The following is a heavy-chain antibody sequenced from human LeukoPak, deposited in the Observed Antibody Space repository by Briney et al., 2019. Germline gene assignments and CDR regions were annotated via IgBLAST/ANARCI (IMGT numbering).Heavy chain of an antibody. D-gene: IGHD6-19*01. Sequence: GASVKVSCKASGGTFSSYAISWVRQAPGQGLEWMGRIIPILGIANYAQKFQGRVTITADKSTSTAYMELSSLRSEDTAVYYCARHSIAVAGTPFDYWGQGTLVTVSS. CDR1: GGTFSSYA. V-gene: IGHV1-69*04. CDR2: IIPILGIA. J-gene: IGHJ4*02. CDR3: ARHSIAVAGTPFDY.